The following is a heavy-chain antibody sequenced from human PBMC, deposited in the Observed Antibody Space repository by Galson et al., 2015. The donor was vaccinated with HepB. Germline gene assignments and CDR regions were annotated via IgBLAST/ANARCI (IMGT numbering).Heavy chain of an antibody. CDR1: GGSFSGYY. CDR3: ARPKWFGEFDY. J-gene: IGHJ4*02. V-gene: IGHV4-34*01. CDR2: INHSGST. Sequence: SETLSLTCAVYGGSFSGYYWSWIRQPPGKGLEWIGEINHSGSTNYNPSLKSRVTISVDTSKNQFSLKLSSVTAADTAVYYCARPKWFGEFDYWGQGTLVTVSS. D-gene: IGHD3-10*01.